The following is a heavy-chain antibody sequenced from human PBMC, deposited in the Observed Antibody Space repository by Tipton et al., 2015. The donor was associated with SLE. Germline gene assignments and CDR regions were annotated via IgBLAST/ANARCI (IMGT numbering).Heavy chain of an antibody. J-gene: IGHJ6*02. Sequence: TLSLTCTVSGGSINNYYWSLIRQTPGKGLEWIGRIYTSGSTNYNPSLKSRVTISVDTSKNQFSLKLSSVTAADTAVYYCASHVGDGYMGYYYGMDVWGQGTTVTVSS. V-gene: IGHV4-4*07. CDR3: ASHVGDGYMGYYYGMDV. CDR1: GGSINNYY. D-gene: IGHD5-24*01. CDR2: IYTSGST.